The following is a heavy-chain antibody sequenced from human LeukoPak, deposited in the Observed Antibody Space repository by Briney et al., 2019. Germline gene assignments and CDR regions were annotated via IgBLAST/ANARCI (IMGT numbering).Heavy chain of an antibody. J-gene: IGHJ4*02. CDR1: GFTFSSYS. CDR2: ISYDGSNK. V-gene: IGHV3-30*03. Sequence: GGSLRLSCAASGFTFSSYSMNWVRQAPGKGLEWVAVISYDGSNKYYADSVKGRFTISRDNSKNTLYLQMNSLRAEDTAVYYCARSKVAATSGRVYYFDYWGQGTLVTVSS. D-gene: IGHD2-15*01. CDR3: ARSKVAATSGRVYYFDY.